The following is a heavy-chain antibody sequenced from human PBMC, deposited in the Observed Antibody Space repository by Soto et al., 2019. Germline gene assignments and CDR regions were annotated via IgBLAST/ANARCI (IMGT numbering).Heavy chain of an antibody. CDR3: ANGGAVYGLLPHDY. CDR2: ITGSSSNL. J-gene: IGHJ4*02. V-gene: IGHV3-23*01. CDR1: GFTFSDYA. D-gene: IGHD3-10*01. Sequence: EVQLLESGGGLEQPGGSLRLSCAASGFTFSDYAMSWVRQAPVKGLEWVTTITGSSSNLYYTDSVKGRCAISGDNSRNILFMQMNSLSAEDTAVYYCANGGAVYGLLPHDYWGQGTLVTVSS.